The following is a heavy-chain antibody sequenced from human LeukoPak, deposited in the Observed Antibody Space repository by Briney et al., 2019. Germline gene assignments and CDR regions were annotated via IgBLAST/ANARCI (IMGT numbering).Heavy chain of an antibody. Sequence: GGSLRLSCAASGFTFDDYGMSWVRQAPGTGLEWVTGINWNGGSTGYADSVEGRFTISRDNAKNSLYLQMNSLRAEDTALYYCARDNVVAPAAPPGLYYYYYMDVWGLGTTVTVSS. J-gene: IGHJ6*03. CDR1: GFTFDDYG. D-gene: IGHD2-2*01. CDR3: ARDNVVAPAAPPGLYYYYYMDV. CDR2: INWNGGST. V-gene: IGHV3-20*04.